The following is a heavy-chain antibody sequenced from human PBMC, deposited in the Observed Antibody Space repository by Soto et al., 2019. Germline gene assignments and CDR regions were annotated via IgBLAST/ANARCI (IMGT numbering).Heavy chain of an antibody. CDR3: DGSGYYPYYFDY. CDR2: IYHSGST. V-gene: IGHV4-30-2*01. Sequence: SETLSLTCDVSGGSISSGDYSWSWIRQPPGKGLEWIGYIYHSGSTYFNPSLKSRVTISVDRSKNQFSLKLSSVTAADTAVYYCDGSGYYPYYFDYWGQGTLVTVSS. D-gene: IGHD3-22*01. J-gene: IGHJ4*02. CDR1: GGSISSGDYS.